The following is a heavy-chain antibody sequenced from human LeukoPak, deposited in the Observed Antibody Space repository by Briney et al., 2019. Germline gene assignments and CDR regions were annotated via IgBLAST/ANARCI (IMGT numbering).Heavy chain of an antibody. V-gene: IGHV4-59*01. Sequence: SETLSLTCTVSGGSISSYYWSWIRQPPGKGLGWIGYIYYSGSTNYNPSLKSRVTISVDTSKNQFSLKLSSVTAADTAVYYCAREEARAGSGWADAFDIWGQGTMVTVSS. CDR3: AREEARAGSGWADAFDI. D-gene: IGHD6-19*01. CDR1: GGSISSYY. CDR2: IYYSGST. J-gene: IGHJ3*02.